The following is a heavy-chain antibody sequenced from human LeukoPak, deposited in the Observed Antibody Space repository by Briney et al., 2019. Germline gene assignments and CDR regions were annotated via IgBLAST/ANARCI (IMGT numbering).Heavy chain of an antibody. CDR3: ARDWGVGGRPGYMDV. CDR1: GGSISNKY. J-gene: IGHJ6*03. CDR2: IYYSGNT. Sequence: SETLSLTCTVSGGSISNKYWSWIRQPPGKGLEWIGYIYYSGNTNYNPSLKSRVTILVDTSKNQVSLKLSSVTAADAAVYFCARDWGVGGRPGYMDVWGKGTTVTVSS. V-gene: IGHV4-59*01. D-gene: IGHD6-6*01.